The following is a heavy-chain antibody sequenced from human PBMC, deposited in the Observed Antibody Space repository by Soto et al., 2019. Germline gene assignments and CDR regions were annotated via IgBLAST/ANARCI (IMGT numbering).Heavy chain of an antibody. CDR1: GASIASSSYY. J-gene: IGHJ4*02. CDR3: ARHEYSDFYFDY. D-gene: IGHD4-4*01. V-gene: IGHV4-39*01. Sequence: SETLSLTCTVSGASIASSSYYWAWIRQPPGKGLEWVGSIYYSGTTSYNPSLKSRVTISIDTSQSQFSLKLRSVSAADAAVYYCARHEYSDFYFDYWGQGTPVTVSS. CDR2: IYYSGTT.